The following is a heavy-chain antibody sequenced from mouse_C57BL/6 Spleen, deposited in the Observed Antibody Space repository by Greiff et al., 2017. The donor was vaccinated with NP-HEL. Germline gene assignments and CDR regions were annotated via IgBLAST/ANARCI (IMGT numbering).Heavy chain of an antibody. CDR1: GFNIKNTY. J-gene: IGHJ2*01. D-gene: IGHD1-1*01. CDR3: AREGYYGSSSYYFDY. CDR2: IDPANGNT. V-gene: IGHV14-3*01. Sequence: EVQLQQSVAELVRPGASVKLSCTASGFNIKNTYMHWVKQRPEQGLEWIGRIDPANGNTKYAPKFQGKATLTADTPSNTAYLQLSSLTSEDTAIYYCAREGYYGSSSYYFDYWGQGTTLTVSS.